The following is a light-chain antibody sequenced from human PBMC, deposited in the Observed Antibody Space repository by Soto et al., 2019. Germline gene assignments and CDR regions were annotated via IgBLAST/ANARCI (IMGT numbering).Light chain of an antibody. J-gene: IGKJ1*01. V-gene: IGKV3-20*01. CDR2: AAY. Sequence: EHEFTHSPGTLSLSQGERATLSCRASQSVTSTYLAWYQQRPGQAPRLLIYAAYSRATGIPDRFRGSGSGTDFTLTISRLEPEDFAVYYCQQYGSSPQTFGQGTKVDIK. CDR1: QSVTSTY. CDR3: QQYGSSPQT.